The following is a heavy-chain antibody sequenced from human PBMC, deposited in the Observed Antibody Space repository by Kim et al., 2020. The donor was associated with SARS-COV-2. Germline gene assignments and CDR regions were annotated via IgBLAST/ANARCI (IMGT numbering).Heavy chain of an antibody. CDR3: ARSVVVPAGNIWVYHFDF. V-gene: IGHV3-7*01. CDR1: GFIFSDYW. D-gene: IGHD2-15*01. CDR2: IDRDGNEK. J-gene: IGHJ4*02. Sequence: GGSLRLSCAASGFIFSDYWMSWVRQAPGKGLEWVANIDRDGNEKYFADSVKGRFSISRENARNSLYLQMNSLRAEDTAVYYCARSVVVPAGNIWVYHFDFWGQGSLVSVSS.